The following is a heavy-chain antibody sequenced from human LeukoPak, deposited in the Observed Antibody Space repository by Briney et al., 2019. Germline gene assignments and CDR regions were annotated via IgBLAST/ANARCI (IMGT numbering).Heavy chain of an antibody. CDR1: GGSIRGYE. J-gene: IGHJ4*02. CDR3: ATRGYCSSVNCYSFDS. Sequence: SETLSLSCTVSGGSIRGYELSCVRQPPGKGLEWIGYIYYSGSTSYNPSLKSRITMSVDTSKNQFTLKLTSVTAADTAVYYCATRGYCSSVNCYSFDSWGQGTLVTVSS. V-gene: IGHV4-59*08. D-gene: IGHD2-15*01. CDR2: IYYSGST.